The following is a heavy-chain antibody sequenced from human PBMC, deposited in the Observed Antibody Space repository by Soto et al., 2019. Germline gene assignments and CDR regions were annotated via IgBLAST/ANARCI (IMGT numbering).Heavy chain of an antibody. D-gene: IGHD3-10*01. Sequence: GGSLRLSCAASGFTFSDYYMSWIRQAPGKGLEWVSYISSSGSTIYYADSVKGRFTISRDNVKNSLYLQMNSLRAEDTAVYYCARDLEYYGSGSYGGGDAFDIWGQGTMVTVSS. CDR3: ARDLEYYGSGSYGGGDAFDI. CDR1: GFTFSDYY. V-gene: IGHV3-11*01. J-gene: IGHJ3*02. CDR2: ISSSGSTI.